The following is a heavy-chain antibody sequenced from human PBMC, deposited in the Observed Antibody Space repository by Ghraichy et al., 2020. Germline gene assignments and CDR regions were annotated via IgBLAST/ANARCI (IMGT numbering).Heavy chain of an antibody. CDR1: GFTFSSYS. V-gene: IGHV3-21*01. D-gene: IGHD3-3*01. Sequence: GESLNISCAASGFTFSSYSMNWVRQAPGKGLEWVSSISSSSSYIYYADSVKGRFTISRDNAKNSLYLQMNSLRAEDTAVYYCARSVVIFGVVIDAFDIWGQGTMVTVSS. CDR3: ARSVVIFGVVIDAFDI. J-gene: IGHJ3*02. CDR2: ISSSSSYI.